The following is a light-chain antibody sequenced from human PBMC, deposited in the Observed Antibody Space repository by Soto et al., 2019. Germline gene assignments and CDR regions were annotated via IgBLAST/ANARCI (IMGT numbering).Light chain of an antibody. CDR1: QGIRND. CDR2: AAS. J-gene: IGKJ1*01. Sequence: AIKMTQSPSAVSASVGDRVTITCRASQGIRNDLGWYQQKPGKAPKLLIYAASSLQSGVPSRFSGSGSGTDFTLTISSLQPEDFATYYCLQDYNYPRPFGQGTKVDIK. CDR3: LQDYNYPRP. V-gene: IGKV1-6*01.